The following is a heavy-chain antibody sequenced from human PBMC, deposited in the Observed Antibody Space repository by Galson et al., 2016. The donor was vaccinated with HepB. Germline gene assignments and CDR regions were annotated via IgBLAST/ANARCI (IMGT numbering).Heavy chain of an antibody. D-gene: IGHD6-25*01. J-gene: IGHJ4*02. V-gene: IGHV1-69*02. Sequence: SVKVSCKASGGTFSNYIINWVRQAPGQGLEWMGKFVPVLGVSNYAQRFQGRVTFTADRSTNTFYLELNSLTSEDTAVYFCGRVGRDSAYDSDYWGQGTLVTVSS. CDR1: GGTFSNYI. CDR3: GRVGRDSAYDSDY. CDR2: FVPVLGVS.